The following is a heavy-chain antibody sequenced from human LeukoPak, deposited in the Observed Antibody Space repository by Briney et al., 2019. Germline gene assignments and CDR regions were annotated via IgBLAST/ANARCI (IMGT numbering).Heavy chain of an antibody. CDR1: GGTFSSYA. CDR3: ARDARELPFAY. D-gene: IGHD1-26*01. J-gene: IGHJ4*02. V-gene: IGHV1-69*04. Sequence: ASVKVSCKASGGTFSSYAISWVRQAPGQGLEWMGRIIPIFGIANYAQKFQGRVTITADKSTSTAYMELSSLRSEDTAVYYCARDARELPFAYWGQGTLVTVSS. CDR2: IIPIFGIA.